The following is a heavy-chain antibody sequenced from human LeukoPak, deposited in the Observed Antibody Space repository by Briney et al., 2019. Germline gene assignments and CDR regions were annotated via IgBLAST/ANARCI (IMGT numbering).Heavy chain of an antibody. CDR2: ITGDGRNI. V-gene: IGHV3-74*01. J-gene: IGHJ6*02. Sequence: GGSLGLSWLASGFTFSSYWMNWFRQDPGKGLVWVSRITGDGRNINYADSVRGRFTISRDNAKNTLYLQMNTLRVEDTAVYYCTRDLMDYDVSTGLHHYYMDVWGQGTTVTVSS. CDR3: TRDLMDYDVSTGLHHYYMDV. D-gene: IGHD3-9*01. CDR1: GFTFSSYW.